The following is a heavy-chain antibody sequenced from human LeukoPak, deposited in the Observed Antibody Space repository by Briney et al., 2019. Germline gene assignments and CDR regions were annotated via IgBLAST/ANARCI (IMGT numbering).Heavy chain of an antibody. CDR2: IDHSGST. D-gene: IGHD3-3*01. Sequence: SETLSLTCAVYGGSFSGYYWSWIRQPPGKGLEWIGEIDHSGSTNYNPSLKSRVTISVDTSKNQFSLKLSSVTAADTAVYYCAYGSEWLYYWGQGTLVTVSS. CDR3: AYGSEWLYY. V-gene: IGHV4-34*01. CDR1: GGSFSGYY. J-gene: IGHJ4*02.